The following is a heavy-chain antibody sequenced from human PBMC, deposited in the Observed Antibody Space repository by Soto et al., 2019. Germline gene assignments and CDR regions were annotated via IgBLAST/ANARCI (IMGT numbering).Heavy chain of an antibody. V-gene: IGHV3-11*06. CDR3: ARDVVVAATHYYYGMDG. J-gene: IGHJ6*02. Sequence: GGSLRVSCAASGCTFSDYYINLIRQAPGKGLEWVSYISSSSSYTNYADSVKGRFTISRDNAKSSLYLQMNSLRAEDTAVYYCARDVVVAATHYYYGMDGWGQGTTV. CDR2: ISSSSSYT. CDR1: GCTFSDYY. D-gene: IGHD2-15*01.